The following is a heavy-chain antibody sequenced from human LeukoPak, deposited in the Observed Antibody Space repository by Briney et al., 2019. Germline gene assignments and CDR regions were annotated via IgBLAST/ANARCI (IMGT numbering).Heavy chain of an antibody. CDR1: GYTFTGYY. V-gene: IGHV1-2*02. D-gene: IGHD3-3*01. CDR3: ARGDRYYDFWSGYTTLSVDY. Sequence: ASVKVSCKASGYTFTGYYMHWARQAPGQGLEWMGWINPNSGGTNYAQKFQGRVTMTRDTSISTAYMELSRLRSDDTAVYYCARGDRYYDFWSGYTTLSVDYWGQGTLVTVSS. CDR2: INPNSGGT. J-gene: IGHJ4*02.